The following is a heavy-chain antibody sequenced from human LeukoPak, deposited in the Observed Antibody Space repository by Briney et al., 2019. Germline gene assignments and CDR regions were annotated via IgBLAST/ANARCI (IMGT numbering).Heavy chain of an antibody. V-gene: IGHV3-66*01. CDR2: IYSGGST. J-gene: IGHJ4*02. Sequence: LSGGSLRLSCAASGFTFSSYSMNWVRQAPGKGLEWVSVIYSGGSTYYADSVKGRFTISRDNSKNTLYLQMNSLRAEDTAVYYCATTRVWGQGTLVTVSS. CDR1: GFTFSSYS. CDR3: ATTRV.